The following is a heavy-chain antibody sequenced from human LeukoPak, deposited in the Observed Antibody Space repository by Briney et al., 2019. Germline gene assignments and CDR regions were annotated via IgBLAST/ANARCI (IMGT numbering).Heavy chain of an antibody. CDR1: GFSFSAYW. V-gene: IGHV3-74*01. CDR3: ARFYGGSALDN. D-gene: IGHD3-16*01. Sequence: GGSLRLSCAASGFSFSAYWMHWVRQAPGKGLVWVSRINSDGFSIAYADSVKGRFTISRDNAKNTLYLHMNSLRAEDTAVYYCARFYGGSALDNWGQGTMVTVSS. J-gene: IGHJ3*02. CDR2: INSDGFSI.